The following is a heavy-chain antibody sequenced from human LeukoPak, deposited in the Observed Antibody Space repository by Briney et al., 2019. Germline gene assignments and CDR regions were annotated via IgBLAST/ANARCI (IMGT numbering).Heavy chain of an antibody. CDR2: ISTSSSYI. CDR1: GFTFSSYA. Sequence: GGSLRLSCAASGFTFSSYAMSWVRQAPGKGLEWVSSISTSSSYIYYADSVKGRFTISRDNAKNSLYLQMNSLRAEDTAVYYCARDFAGGYCSSTSCYTWGQGTLVTVSS. CDR3: ARDFAGGYCSSTSCYT. D-gene: IGHD2-2*02. V-gene: IGHV3-21*01. J-gene: IGHJ5*02.